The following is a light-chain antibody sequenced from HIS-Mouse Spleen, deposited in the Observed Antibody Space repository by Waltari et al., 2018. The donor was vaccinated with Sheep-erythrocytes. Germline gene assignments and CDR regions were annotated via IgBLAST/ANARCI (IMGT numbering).Light chain of an antibody. CDR2: DFS. V-gene: IGLV2-11*01. CDR3: CSYAGSYNHV. J-gene: IGLJ1*01. Sequence: QSALTQPRSVSGSPGQSVTISCTGTSSDVGGYNSVSWYPQHPGKSPQLMIYDFSKRPSGVPHRFSVYTSGKTASLTISGHQAEDEADYYCCSYAGSYNHVFETGTKVTVL. CDR1: SSDVGGYNS.